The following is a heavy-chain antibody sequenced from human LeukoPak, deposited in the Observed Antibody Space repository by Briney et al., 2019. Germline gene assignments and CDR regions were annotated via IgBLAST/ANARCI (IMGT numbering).Heavy chain of an antibody. CDR1: GFTFSSYA. Sequence: PGGSLRLSCAASGFTFSSYAMSWVRQAPGKGLEWVSAISGSGGSTYYADSVKGRFTISRDNSKNTLYLQMNSLRAEDTAVYYCAKDLPVAYDSSGYPFDYWGQGTLVTVSS. V-gene: IGHV3-23*01. CDR3: AKDLPVAYDSSGYPFDY. CDR2: ISGSGGST. D-gene: IGHD3-22*01. J-gene: IGHJ4*02.